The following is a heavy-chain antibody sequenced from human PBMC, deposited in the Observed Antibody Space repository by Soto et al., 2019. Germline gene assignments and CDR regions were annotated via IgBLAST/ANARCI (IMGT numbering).Heavy chain of an antibody. CDR2: ISSSSSYI. J-gene: IGHJ4*02. CDR3: AREYEPVWFGQ. Sequence: EVPLVESGGGLVKPGGSLRLSCAASGFTFSSYSMNWVRQAPGKGLEWVSSISSSSSYIYYADSVKGRFTISRDNARNSWYLQMNSLRAEATAVYYCAREYEPVWFGQWGQGSLVTVSS. V-gene: IGHV3-21*01. CDR1: GFTFSSYS. D-gene: IGHD3-10*01.